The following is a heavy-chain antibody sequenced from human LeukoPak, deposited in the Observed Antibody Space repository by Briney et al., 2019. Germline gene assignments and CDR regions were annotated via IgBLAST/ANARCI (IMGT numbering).Heavy chain of an antibody. CDR2: IRSKAYGGTT. V-gene: IGHV3-49*04. Sequence: PGGSLRLSCTASGFTFGDYAMSWVRQAPGKGLEWVGFIRSKAYGGTTEYAASVKGRFTISRDDSKSIAYLQMNSLKTEDTAVYYCTRARRYFGWLLYYFDYWGQGTLVTVSS. CDR3: TRARRYFGWLLYYFDY. D-gene: IGHD3-9*01. CDR1: GFTFGDYA. J-gene: IGHJ4*02.